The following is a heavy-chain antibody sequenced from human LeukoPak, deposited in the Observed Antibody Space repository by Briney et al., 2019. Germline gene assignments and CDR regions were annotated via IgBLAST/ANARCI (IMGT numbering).Heavy chain of an antibody. CDR2: ISSSSSYI. Sequence: PGGSLRLSCAASGFTFSSYSMNWVRQAPGKGLEWVSSISSSSSYIYYADSVKGRFTISRDNAKNSLYLQMNSLRAEDTAVYYCARGISMRAAIRGDYYYMDVWGKGTTVTVSS. CDR3: ARGISMRAAIRGDYYYMDV. CDR1: GFTFSSYS. J-gene: IGHJ6*03. D-gene: IGHD2-2*02. V-gene: IGHV3-21*01.